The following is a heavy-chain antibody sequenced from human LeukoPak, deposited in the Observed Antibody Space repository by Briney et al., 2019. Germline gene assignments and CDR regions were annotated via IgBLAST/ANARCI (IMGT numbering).Heavy chain of an antibody. J-gene: IGHJ4*02. CDR1: GGSISTTGYY. CDR2: IYYSGST. Sequence: SETLSLTCTVSGGSISTTGYYWAWIRQPPGRGLQWIASIYYSGSTYYNSSLKSRVTISVDTSKNQFSLKLSSMTAADTAVYYCASDKGYSNNYFDYWGQGALVTVSS. CDR3: ASDKGYSNNYFDY. V-gene: IGHV4-39*02. D-gene: IGHD6-13*01.